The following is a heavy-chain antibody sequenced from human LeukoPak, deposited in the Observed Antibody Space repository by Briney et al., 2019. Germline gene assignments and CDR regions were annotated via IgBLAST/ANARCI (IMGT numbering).Heavy chain of an antibody. D-gene: IGHD3-3*01. CDR3: AREGDYDFWSGYFSDY. V-gene: IGHV4-61*02. Sequence: LSLTCTVSGGSISSGSYYWSWIRQSAGKGLEWIGRIYTSGSTNYNPSLKSRVTISVDTSKNQFSLKLSSVTAADTAVYYCAREGDYDFWSGYFSDYWGQGTLVTVSS. CDR1: GGSISSGSYY. CDR2: IYTSGST. J-gene: IGHJ4*02.